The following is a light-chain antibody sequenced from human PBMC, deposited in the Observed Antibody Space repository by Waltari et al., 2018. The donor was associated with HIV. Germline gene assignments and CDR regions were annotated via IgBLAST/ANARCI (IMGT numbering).Light chain of an antibody. CDR3: QSYDSSLSGVV. V-gene: IGLV1-40*01. J-gene: IGLJ2*01. Sequence: QSVLTHPTSVSEAHGQGVTISSHGSSSHIGPGYNVQWYQQLPGTAPKLLINGNRNRPSGVPDRFSGSKSGTSASLAITGLQAEDEADYYCQSYDSSLSGVVFGGGTRLTVL. CDR1: SSHIGPGYN. CDR2: GNR.